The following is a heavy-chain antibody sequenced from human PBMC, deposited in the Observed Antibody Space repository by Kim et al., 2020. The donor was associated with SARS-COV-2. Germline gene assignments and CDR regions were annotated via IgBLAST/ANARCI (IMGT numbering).Heavy chain of an antibody. D-gene: IGHD6-13*01. CDR3: ATSVIASDSY. J-gene: IGHJ4*02. Sequence: GGSLRLSCAASGFTFSRYGMSWVRQAPGKGLEWVSSISVSGAGTFYVESVKGRFTISRDDSKNTLYLQMNSLRDEDTAVYYCATSVIASDSYWGQGTLVT. CDR1: GFTFSRYG. V-gene: IGHV3-23*01. CDR2: ISVSGAGT.